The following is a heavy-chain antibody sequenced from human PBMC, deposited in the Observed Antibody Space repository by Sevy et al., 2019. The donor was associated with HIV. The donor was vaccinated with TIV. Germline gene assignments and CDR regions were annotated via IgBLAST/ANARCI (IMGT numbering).Heavy chain of an antibody. CDR2: ISGSDSTI. Sequence: GGSLRLSCAASGFTFSDYYMSWIRQAPGKGLEWISYISGSDSTIYYADSVKGRFTISRDNARNSLYLQKNSLRAEDTAVYYCARDHVKDGDLGDYYYYAFDVWGQGTTVTVSS. CDR1: GFTFSDYY. V-gene: IGHV3-11*01. CDR3: ARDHVKDGDLGDYYYYAFDV. J-gene: IGHJ6*02. D-gene: IGHD4-17*01.